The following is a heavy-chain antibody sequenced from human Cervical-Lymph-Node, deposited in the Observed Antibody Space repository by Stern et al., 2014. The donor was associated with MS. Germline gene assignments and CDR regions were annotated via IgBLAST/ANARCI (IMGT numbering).Heavy chain of an antibody. CDR2: PYWDDDK. CDR1: GFSLSSVGVG. CDR3: AHSLGAFGMDV. V-gene: IGHV2-5*02. Sequence: ESGPTLVKPTQTLTLTCNFSGFSLSSVGVGVGWVRQPPGKALEWLGLPYWDDDKRYRPSLKSRLNITKDTSKNQVLLSITNLDPVDTGTYYCAHSLGAFGMDVWGQGTTVTVSS. J-gene: IGHJ6*02.